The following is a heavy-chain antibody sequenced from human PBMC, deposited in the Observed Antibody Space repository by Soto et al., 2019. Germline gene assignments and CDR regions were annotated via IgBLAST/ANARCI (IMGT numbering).Heavy chain of an antibody. Sequence: PGGSLRLSCAASGFTFSRYAMSWVRQAPGKGLEWVSAISGSGGSTYYADSVKGRFTISRDNSKNQFSLKLSSVTAADTAVYYCARVSVQPYYYYYYMDVWGKGTTVTVSS. CDR2: ISGSGGST. CDR1: GFTFSRYA. CDR3: ARVSVQPYYYYYYMDV. V-gene: IGHV3-23*01. J-gene: IGHJ6*03.